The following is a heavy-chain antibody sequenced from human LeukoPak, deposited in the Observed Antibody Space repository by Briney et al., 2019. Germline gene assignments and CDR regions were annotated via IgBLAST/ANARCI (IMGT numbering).Heavy chain of an antibody. D-gene: IGHD4-23*01. V-gene: IGHV3-23*01. J-gene: IGHJ4*02. CDR1: GFTFSSYA. CDR3: ARRGDGGRSFDY. CDR2: ISGSGGST. Sequence: QPGGSLRLSCAASGFTFSSYAMSWVRQAPGKGLEWVSAISGSGGSTYYADSVKGRFTISRDNSKNTLYLRMNSLRAEDTAVYYCARRGDGGRSFDYWGQGTLVTVSS.